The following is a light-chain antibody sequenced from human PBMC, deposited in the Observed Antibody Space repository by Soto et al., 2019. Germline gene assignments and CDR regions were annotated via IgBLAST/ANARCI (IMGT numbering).Light chain of an antibody. CDR3: QQYKSPPWT. CDR1: ESITNW. J-gene: IGKJ1*01. Sequence: DIQMTQSPPTLSASVGDRVTISCRASESITNWLAWYQHKPGKAPKLLIYKASSLESGVPSRFSDSGSGTEFTLTISSLQPDDFATYYCQQYKSPPWTFGQGTKVDIK. V-gene: IGKV1-5*03. CDR2: KAS.